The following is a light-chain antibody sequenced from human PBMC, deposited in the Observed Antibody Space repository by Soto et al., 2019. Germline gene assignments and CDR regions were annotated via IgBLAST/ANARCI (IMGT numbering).Light chain of an antibody. CDR1: SSDVGDYNY. CDR2: DVS. J-gene: IGLJ3*02. V-gene: IGLV2-14*03. CDR3: SSYTATSTLVV. Sequence: QSALTQPASVSGSPGQSITISCTGTSSDVGDYNYVSWYQHHPGKAPKLMIYDVSDWPSGVSNRFSGSKSGNTASLTISGLQTEYEADYYCSSYTATSTLVVFGGGTKVTVL.